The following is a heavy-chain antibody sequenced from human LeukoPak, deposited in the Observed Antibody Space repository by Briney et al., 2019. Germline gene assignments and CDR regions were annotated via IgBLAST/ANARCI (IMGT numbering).Heavy chain of an antibody. CDR1: GFTFSSYS. Sequence: GGSLRLSCAASGFTFSSYSMNWVRQAPGNGLEWVSSISSSSSYIYYADSVKGRFTISRDNAKNSLYLQMNSLRAEDTAVYYCAELGITMIGGVWGKGTTVTISS. V-gene: IGHV3-21*01. CDR3: AELGITMIGGV. D-gene: IGHD3-10*02. J-gene: IGHJ6*04. CDR2: ISSSSSYI.